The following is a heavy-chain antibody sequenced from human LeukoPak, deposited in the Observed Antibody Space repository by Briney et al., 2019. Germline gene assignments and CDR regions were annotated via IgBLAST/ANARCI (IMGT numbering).Heavy chain of an antibody. CDR3: ARGGVVVPAALYYYYYGMDV. J-gene: IGHJ6*02. CDR1: GGSISSYY. CDR2: IYYSGST. D-gene: IGHD2-2*01. Sequence: PSETLSLTCTVSGGSISSYYWSWIRQPPGKGLEWIGYIYYSGSTNYNPSLKSRVTISVDTSKNQFSLKLSSVTAADTAVYYCARGGVVVPAALYYYYYGMDVWGQGTTVTVSS. V-gene: IGHV4-59*08.